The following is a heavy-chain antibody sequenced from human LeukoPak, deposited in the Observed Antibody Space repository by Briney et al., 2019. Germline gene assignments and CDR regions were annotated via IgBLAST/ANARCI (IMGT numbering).Heavy chain of an antibody. J-gene: IGHJ5*02. V-gene: IGHV4-39*01. CDR3: ARHMGDHTGYENWFDP. Sequence: PSETLSLTCTVSGGSISSSSYYWGWIRQPPGKGLEWIGSIYYSGSTYYNPSLKSRVTISVGTSKNQFSLKLSSVTAADTAVYYCARHMGDHTGYENWFDPWGQGTLVTVSS. D-gene: IGHD1-14*01. CDR1: GGSISSSSYY. CDR2: IYYSGST.